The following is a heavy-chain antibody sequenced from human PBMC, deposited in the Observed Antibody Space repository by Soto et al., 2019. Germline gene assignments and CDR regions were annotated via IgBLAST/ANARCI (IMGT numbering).Heavy chain of an antibody. CDR1: GGSFSDYY. D-gene: IGHD2-15*01. CDR2: INHSGST. J-gene: IGHJ5*02. Sequence: SETLSLTCAVYGGSFSDYYWSWIRQPPGKGLEWIGEINHSGSTNYNPSLKSRVTISVDTSKNQFSLKLSSVTAADTAVYYCARGGRSGVVVVAATPRTHNWFDPWGQGTLVTV. V-gene: IGHV4-34*01. CDR3: ARGGRSGVVVVAATPRTHNWFDP.